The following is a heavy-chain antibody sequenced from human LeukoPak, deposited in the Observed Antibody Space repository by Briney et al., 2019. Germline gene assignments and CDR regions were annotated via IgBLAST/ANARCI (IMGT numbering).Heavy chain of an antibody. CDR1: GFTFSSYA. V-gene: IGHV3-30-3*01. CDR3: AREQNFVVVPAAGWFDP. CDR2: ISYDGSNK. J-gene: IGHJ5*02. D-gene: IGHD2-2*01. Sequence: GRSLRLSCAASGFTFSSYAMHWVRQAPGKGLEWVAVISYDGSNKYCADSVKGRFTISRDNSKNTLYLQMNSLRAEGTAVYYCAREQNFVVVPAAGWFDPWGQGTLVTVSS.